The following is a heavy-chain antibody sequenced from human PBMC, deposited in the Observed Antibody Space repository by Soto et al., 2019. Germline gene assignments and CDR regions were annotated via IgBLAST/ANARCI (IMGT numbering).Heavy chain of an antibody. CDR3: ARGYDFWSGTRRGYFDY. V-gene: IGHV1-69*01. J-gene: IGHJ4*02. Sequence: QVQLVQSGAEVKKPGSSVKVSCKASGGTFSSYAISWVRQAPGQGLECMGGIIPIFGTANYAQKFQGRVTITADESTSTAYMELSSLRSEDTAVYYCARGYDFWSGTRRGYFDYWGQGTLVTVSS. D-gene: IGHD3-3*01. CDR1: GGTFSSYA. CDR2: IIPIFGTA.